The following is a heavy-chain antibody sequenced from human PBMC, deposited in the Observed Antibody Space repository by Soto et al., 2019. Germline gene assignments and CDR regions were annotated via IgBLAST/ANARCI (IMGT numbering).Heavy chain of an antibody. V-gene: IGHV5-51*01. D-gene: IGHD3-10*01. J-gene: IGHJ3*02. CDR3: VRSSGDAFDI. Sequence: PVESLKISCHVSGYSLTSYWIGWVRQMPGKGLESMGIIFPSDSDTRYSPSFQGQVTISADKSIRTAYLQWSSLKASDTAMYYCVRSSGDAFDIWGQGTMVTVSS. CDR1: GYSLTSYW. CDR2: IFPSDSDT.